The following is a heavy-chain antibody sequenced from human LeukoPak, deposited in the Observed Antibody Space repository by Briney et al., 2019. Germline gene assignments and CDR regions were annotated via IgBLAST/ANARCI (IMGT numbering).Heavy chain of an antibody. CDR2: IYYSGST. V-gene: IGHV4-59*01. CDR1: GGSISSYY. D-gene: IGHD6-13*01. CDR3: ASHSATWYFQH. Sequence: SKTRSLTCTVSGGSISSYYWSWIRQPPGKGLEWIGYIYYSGSTNYKPSLKSRVTMSLNTSKNQFSLKLSSVTAADTAIYYCASHSATWYFQHWGQGTPVTVSS. J-gene: IGHJ1*01.